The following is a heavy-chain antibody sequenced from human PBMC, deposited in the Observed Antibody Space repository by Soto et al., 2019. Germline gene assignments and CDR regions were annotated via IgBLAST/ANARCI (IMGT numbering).Heavy chain of an antibody. J-gene: IGHJ4*02. D-gene: IGHD1-26*01. Sequence: EVQLVESGGGLVQSGGSLKLSCAASGFTFSGSSMHWVRQASGKGLEWVGRIRSKVNSYATAYAASVEGRFSISRDDSKNTTYLHMNSVKTEDTAGYYCTRRGTDRWDAGIGYWGQGTLVTVSS. CDR3: TRRGTDRWDAGIGY. CDR2: IRSKVNSYAT. V-gene: IGHV3-73*02. CDR1: GFTFSGSS.